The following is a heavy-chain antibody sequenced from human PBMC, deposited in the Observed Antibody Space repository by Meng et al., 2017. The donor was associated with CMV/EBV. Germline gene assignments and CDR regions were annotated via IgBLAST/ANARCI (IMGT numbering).Heavy chain of an antibody. CDR2: INHSGST. D-gene: IGHD1-26*01. CDR3: ARGVGGWFDP. J-gene: IGHJ5*02. CDR1: GGAFSGYD. V-gene: IGHV4-34*01. Sequence: QVPLLQWVAGLLKPSETLSLTCAVYGGAFSGYDWSWIRQPPGKGLEWIGEINHSGSTNYNPSLKSRVTISVDTSKNQFSLKLSSVTAADTAVYYCARGVGGWFDPWGQGTLVTVSS.